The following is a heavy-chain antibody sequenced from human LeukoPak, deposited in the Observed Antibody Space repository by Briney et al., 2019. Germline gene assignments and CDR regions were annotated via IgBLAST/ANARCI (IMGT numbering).Heavy chain of an antibody. D-gene: IGHD4-17*01. CDR1: GFTFSSYS. CDR2: ISSSSSYI. CDR3: AGHYGDYASWFDP. V-gene: IGHV3-21*01. J-gene: IGHJ5*02. Sequence: GGSLRLSCAASGFTFSSYSMNWVRQAPGKGLEWVSSISSSSSYIYYADSVKGRFTISRDNAKNSLYLQMNSLRAEDTAVYYCAGHYGDYASWFDPWGQGTLVTVSS.